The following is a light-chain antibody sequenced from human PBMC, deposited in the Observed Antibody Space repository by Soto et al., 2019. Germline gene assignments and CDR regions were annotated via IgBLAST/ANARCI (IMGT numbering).Light chain of an antibody. V-gene: IGKV1-39*01. CDR2: AAS. CDR1: QSIRSY. J-gene: IGKJ1*01. Sequence: DIQMTQSPSSLSASVGDRVTITCRASQSIRSYLNWYQQKPGQAPKLLIYAASSLQGGVPSRLSGSRSGTDFTLTISSLQPEDFSTYYCQQSYSVPWTFGQGTKVEIK. CDR3: QQSYSVPWT.